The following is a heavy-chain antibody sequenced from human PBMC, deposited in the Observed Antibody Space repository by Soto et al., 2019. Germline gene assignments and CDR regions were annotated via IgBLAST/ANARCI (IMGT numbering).Heavy chain of an antibody. Sequence: AQLVESGGGLVQPGGSLRLSCAASGFTFSNYWMHWVRQVPGQGPVWVSRLNRDGSRTDYADSVRGRLTIFRDNARNTLYLQMNSRRAEDTAMYYGARDLGGDGSYWGQGTLVTVSS. D-gene: IGHD1-26*01. J-gene: IGHJ4*02. CDR1: GFTFSNYW. CDR2: LNRDGSRT. V-gene: IGHV3-74*01. CDR3: ARDLGGDGSY.